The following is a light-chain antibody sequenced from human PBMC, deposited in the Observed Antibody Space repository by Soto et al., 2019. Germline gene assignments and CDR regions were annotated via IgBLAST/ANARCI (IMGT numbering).Light chain of an antibody. Sequence: EIVLTQSPCTLSLSPGERATLSCRASQSVSSSYLAWYQQKPGQAPRLLIYGASSRATGIPDRFSGSGSGTDFTLTISRLEPEDFEVYYCQQYGSSPWTFGQGTKV. CDR1: QSVSSSY. CDR3: QQYGSSPWT. J-gene: IGKJ1*01. V-gene: IGKV3-20*01. CDR2: GAS.